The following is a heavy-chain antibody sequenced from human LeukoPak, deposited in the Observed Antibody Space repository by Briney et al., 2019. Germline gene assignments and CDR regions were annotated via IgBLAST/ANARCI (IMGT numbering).Heavy chain of an antibody. D-gene: IGHD4-17*01. V-gene: IGHV3-30*02. Sequence: GGSLRLSCVASGFTFSTYGMHWVRQAPGKGLEWVAFISYDGSKKYYADSVKGRFTISRDNSKNTLHLQMNSLRAEDTAVFYCEKDKDDHGDYYYMDVWGKGTTVTVSS. CDR2: ISYDGSKK. CDR1: GFTFSTYG. CDR3: EKDKDDHGDYYYMDV. J-gene: IGHJ6*03.